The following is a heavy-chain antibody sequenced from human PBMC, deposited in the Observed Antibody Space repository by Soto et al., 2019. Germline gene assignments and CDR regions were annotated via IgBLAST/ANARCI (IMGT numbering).Heavy chain of an antibody. Sequence: QVQLQESGPGLVKPSQTLSLTCTVSGGSISSGDYYWSWIRQPPGKGLEWIGYIYYRGSTYYNPSLQSRVTISVDTSKNQFALKLSSVTAADTAVYYCARGGGYERFPDYWGQGTLVTVSS. CDR2: IYYRGST. CDR3: ARGGGYERFPDY. CDR1: GGSISSGDYY. J-gene: IGHJ4*02. D-gene: IGHD5-12*01. V-gene: IGHV4-30-4*01.